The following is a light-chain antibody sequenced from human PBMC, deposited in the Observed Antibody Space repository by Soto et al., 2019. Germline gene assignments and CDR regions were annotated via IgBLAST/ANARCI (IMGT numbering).Light chain of an antibody. CDR1: QSVSTN. CDR3: QQYNKWPWT. CDR2: AAS. V-gene: IGKV3-15*01. Sequence: EVVMTQSPATLSVSPGERATLSCRASQSVSTNLAWYQQKPGQAPRLLIYAASNRATGITARFSGSGSGTDFTLTISSLQSEDFVVYYCQQYNKWPWTFGQGTKVDIK. J-gene: IGKJ1*01.